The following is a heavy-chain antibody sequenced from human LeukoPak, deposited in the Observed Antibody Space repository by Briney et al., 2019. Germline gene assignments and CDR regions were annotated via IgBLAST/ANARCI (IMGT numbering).Heavy chain of an antibody. CDR2: SYYSGST. D-gene: IGHD3-22*01. CDR3: ARDPYYYDRSGGFDP. Sequence: SETLSLTCTVSGGSISSYYWSWIRQPPGKGLEWIGYSYYSGSTNYNPSLKSRVTISVDTSKNQFSLKLSSVTAADTAVYFCARDPYYYDRSGGFDPWGQGTLVTVSS. J-gene: IGHJ5*02. CDR1: GGSISSYY. V-gene: IGHV4-59*12.